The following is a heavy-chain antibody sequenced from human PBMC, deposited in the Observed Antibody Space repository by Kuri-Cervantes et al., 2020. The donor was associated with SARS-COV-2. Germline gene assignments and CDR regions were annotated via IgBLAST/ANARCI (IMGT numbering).Heavy chain of an antibody. J-gene: IGHJ4*02. CDR3: ATHDFWSGSTFDY. V-gene: IGHV4-34*01. CDR1: GGSFSGYY. Sequence: ESLKISCAVYGGSFSGYYWSWIRQPPGKGLEWIGGINHSGSTNYNPSLKSRVTISVETPKNQFSLKLSSVTAADTAVYYCATHDFWSGSTFDYWGQGTLVTVSS. CDR2: INHSGST. D-gene: IGHD3-3*01.